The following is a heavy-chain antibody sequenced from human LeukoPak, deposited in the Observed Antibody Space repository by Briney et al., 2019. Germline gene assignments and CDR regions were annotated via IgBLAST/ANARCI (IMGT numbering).Heavy chain of an antibody. CDR1: GGSFSGYY. Sequence: SETLSLTCAVYGGSFSGYYWSWIRQPPGKGLEWIGEINHSGSTNYNPSLKSRVTISVDTSKNQFSLKLSSATAADTAVYYCARNPHYDYVWGSYRSPYFDYWGQGTLVTVSS. J-gene: IGHJ4*02. CDR2: INHSGST. CDR3: ARNPHYDYVWGSYRSPYFDY. V-gene: IGHV4-34*01. D-gene: IGHD3-16*02.